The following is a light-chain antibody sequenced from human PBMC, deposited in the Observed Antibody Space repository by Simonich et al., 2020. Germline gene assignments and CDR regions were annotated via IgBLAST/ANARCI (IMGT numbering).Light chain of an antibody. CDR2: WAS. J-gene: IGKJ1*01. Sequence: DIVMTQSPDSLAVSLGERATINCKSSQSVLYRSNNKNYLAWYQQNPGQPPKLLIYWASTRESGVPYRFSGSGSGTDFTLTISSLQAEDVAVYYCQQYYSTPWTFGQGTKVEIK. V-gene: IGKV4-1*01. CDR3: QQYYSTPWT. CDR1: QSVLYRSNNKNY.